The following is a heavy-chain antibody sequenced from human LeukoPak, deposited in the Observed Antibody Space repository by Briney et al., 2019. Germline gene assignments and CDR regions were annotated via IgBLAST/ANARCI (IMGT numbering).Heavy chain of an antibody. Sequence: GGSLRLSCAASGFTFSSYAMHWVRQAPGKGLEWVAVISYDGSNKYYADSVKGRFTISRDNSKNTLYLQMNSLRAEDTAVYYCARARGSSWRYDLDYWGQGTLVTVSS. CDR1: GFTFSSYA. V-gene: IGHV3-30-3*01. J-gene: IGHJ4*02. CDR3: ARARGSSWRYDLDY. D-gene: IGHD6-13*01. CDR2: ISYDGSNK.